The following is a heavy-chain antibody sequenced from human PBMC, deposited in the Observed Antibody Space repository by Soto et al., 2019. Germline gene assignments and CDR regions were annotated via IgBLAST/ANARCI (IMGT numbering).Heavy chain of an antibody. CDR1: GFTISGYW. J-gene: IGHJ6*03. Sequence: EVQLVESGGGLVQPGGSLRLSCAASGFTISGYWMHWVRQAPGKRLVWVSRINSDGSSTGYADSVKGRFTVSRDNAKNTLYLQMNSLRAEDTAVYYCARDPMSVRRMDVWGKGTTVTVSS. D-gene: IGHD3-22*01. CDR3: ARDPMSVRRMDV. V-gene: IGHV3-74*01. CDR2: INSDGSST.